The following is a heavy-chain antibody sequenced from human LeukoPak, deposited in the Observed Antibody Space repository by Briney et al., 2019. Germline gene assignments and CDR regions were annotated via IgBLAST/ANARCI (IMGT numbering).Heavy chain of an antibody. V-gene: IGHV3-7*01. CDR3: ARTQTYYDFWSGPSDPYFDY. J-gene: IGHJ4*02. Sequence: GGSLRLSCAASGFTFSSYWMSWVRQAPGKGLEWVANIKQDGSEKYYVDSVKGRFTISRDNAKNSLYLEMNSLGAEDTAVYYCARTQTYYDFWSGPSDPYFDYWGQGTLVTVSS. CDR1: GFTFSSYW. CDR2: IKQDGSEK. D-gene: IGHD3-3*01.